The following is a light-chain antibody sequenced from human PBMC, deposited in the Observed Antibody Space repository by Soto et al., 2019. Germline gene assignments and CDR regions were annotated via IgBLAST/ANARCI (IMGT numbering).Light chain of an antibody. CDR2: NIN. Sequence: QSALTQPASVAWSPGQSITISCSGTSSDIGAYEYVSWYQQHPGKPPKLMIYNINNRPSGVSYRFSGSKSGNTASLTISRLQTEDEADYYCLSHTTSRTYVFGPGTKLTVL. J-gene: IGLJ1*01. CDR1: SSDIGAYEY. V-gene: IGLV2-14*03. CDR3: LSHTTSRTYV.